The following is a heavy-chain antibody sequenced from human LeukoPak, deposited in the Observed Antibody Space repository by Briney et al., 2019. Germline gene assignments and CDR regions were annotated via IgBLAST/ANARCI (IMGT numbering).Heavy chain of an antibody. CDR2: ISAYNGNT. D-gene: IGHD5-12*01. CDR3: ARAPRYSGYDSSLGY. CDR1: GYTFTSYG. J-gene: IGHJ4*02. Sequence: ASVKVSCKASGYTFTSYGISWVRQAPGQGLEWMGWISAYNGNTNYAQKLQGRVTMTIDTSTSTAYMELRSLRSDDTAVYYCARAPRYSGYDSSLGYWGQGTLVTVSS. V-gene: IGHV1-18*01.